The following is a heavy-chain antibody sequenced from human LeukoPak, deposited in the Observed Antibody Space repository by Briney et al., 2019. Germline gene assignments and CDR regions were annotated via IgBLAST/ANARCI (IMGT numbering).Heavy chain of an antibody. D-gene: IGHD1-26*01. Sequence: SETLSLTCTVSGGSISSSSYYWGWIRQPPGKGPEWIGSIYYSGSTYYNPSLKSRVTISVDTSKNQFSLKLSSVTAADTAVYYCARIVVGATTFPDYWGQGTLVTVSS. J-gene: IGHJ4*02. CDR3: ARIVVGATTFPDY. V-gene: IGHV4-39*01. CDR2: IYYSGST. CDR1: GGSISSSSYY.